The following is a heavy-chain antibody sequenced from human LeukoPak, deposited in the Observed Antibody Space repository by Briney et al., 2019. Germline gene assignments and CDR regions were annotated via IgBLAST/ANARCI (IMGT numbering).Heavy chain of an antibody. CDR2: IYYSGST. CDR3: ARDSRRVTKAFDI. CDR1: GGSISSYY. D-gene: IGHD6-13*01. V-gene: IGHV4-59*06. J-gene: IGHJ3*02. Sequence: PSETLSLTCTVSGGSISSYYWSWIRQHPGKGLEWIGYIYYSGSTYYNPSLKSRVTISVDTSKNQFSLKLSSVTAADTAVYYCARDSRRVTKAFDIWGQGTMVTVSS.